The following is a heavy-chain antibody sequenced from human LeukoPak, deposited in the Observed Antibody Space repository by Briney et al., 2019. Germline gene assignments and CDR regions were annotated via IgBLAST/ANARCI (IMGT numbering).Heavy chain of an antibody. CDR3: ARAVMGVKQLAYFDY. CDR2: INHSGST. Sequence: SETLSLTCAVYGGSFNGYYWSWTRQPPGKGLEWIGEINHSGSTNYNPSLKSRVTISVDTSKNQFSLKLSSVTAADTAVYYCARAVMGVKQLAYFDYWGQGTLVTVSS. D-gene: IGHD6-6*01. J-gene: IGHJ4*02. CDR1: GGSFNGYY. V-gene: IGHV4-34*01.